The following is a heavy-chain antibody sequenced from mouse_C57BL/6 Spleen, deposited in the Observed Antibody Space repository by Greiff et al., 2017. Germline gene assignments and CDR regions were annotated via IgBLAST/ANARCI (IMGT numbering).Heavy chain of an antibody. Sequence: QVQLQQSGPGLVQPSQSLSITCTVSGFSLTSYGVHWVRQPPGKGLEWLGVIWSGGSTDYNAAFISRLSISKDNSKSQVFFKMNSLQADDTAIYYCAKSLYDDYAGTLYARDYWGQGTSVTVSS. CDR3: AKSLYDDYAGTLYARDY. CDR2: IWSGGST. CDR1: GFSLTSYG. D-gene: IGHD2-4*01. V-gene: IGHV2-4*01. J-gene: IGHJ4*01.